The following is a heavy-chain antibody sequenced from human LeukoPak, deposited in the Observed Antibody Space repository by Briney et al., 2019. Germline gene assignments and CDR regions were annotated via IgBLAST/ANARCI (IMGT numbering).Heavy chain of an antibody. CDR1: GFTFSSYA. D-gene: IGHD4-23*01. CDR2: ISGSGGTT. CDR3: AKTGGSTVVTSLDY. Sequence: GGSLRLSCTASGFTFSSYAMSWVRQAPGKGLEWVSGISGSGGTTYYADSVKGRFTISRDNSKNTPYLQMNSLRAEDTAVYYCAKTGGSTVVTSLDYWGQGTLVTVCS. V-gene: IGHV3-23*01. J-gene: IGHJ4*02.